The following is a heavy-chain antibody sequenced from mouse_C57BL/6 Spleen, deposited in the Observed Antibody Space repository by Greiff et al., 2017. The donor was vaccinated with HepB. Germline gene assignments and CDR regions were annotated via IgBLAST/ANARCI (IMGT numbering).Heavy chain of an antibody. Sequence: QVHVKQPGTELVKPGASVKLSCKASGYTFTSYWMHWVKQRPGQGLEWIGNINPSNGGTNYNEKFKSKATLTVDKSSSTAYMQLSSLTSEDSAVYYCARSDGYYVFAYWGQGTLVTVSA. V-gene: IGHV1-53*01. CDR2: INPSNGGT. CDR3: ARSDGYYVFAY. J-gene: IGHJ3*01. D-gene: IGHD2-3*01. CDR1: GYTFTSYW.